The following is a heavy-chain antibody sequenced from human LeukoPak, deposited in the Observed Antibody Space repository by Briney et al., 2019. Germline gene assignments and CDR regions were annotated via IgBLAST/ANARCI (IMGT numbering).Heavy chain of an antibody. J-gene: IGHJ4*02. CDR2: INHSGGS. CDR1: GVSVSAYS. CDR3: ARIRCGHNEDRCYNY. D-gene: IGHD2-8*01. V-gene: IGHV4-34*01. Sequence: SETLSLTCGVQGVSVSAYSWSWIRQSPGKRLEWIGEINHSGGSTYNPSLKSRATISLDTPENQVSLRVTSVTAADTAVYYCARIRCGHNEDRCYNYWGQGTLVTVSS.